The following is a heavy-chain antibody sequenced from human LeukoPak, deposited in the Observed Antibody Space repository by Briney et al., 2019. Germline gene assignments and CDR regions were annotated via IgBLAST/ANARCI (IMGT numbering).Heavy chain of an antibody. J-gene: IGHJ4*02. CDR3: ARDDILTGYVY. CDR2: IIPIFGTA. Sequence: SVKVSCKASGGTFSSYAISWVRQAPGQGLEWMGGIIPIFGTANYAQKFQGRVTITADKSPSTAYMELSSLRSDDTAVYYCARDDILTGYVYWGQGTLVTVSS. V-gene: IGHV1-69*06. D-gene: IGHD3-9*01. CDR1: GGTFSSYA.